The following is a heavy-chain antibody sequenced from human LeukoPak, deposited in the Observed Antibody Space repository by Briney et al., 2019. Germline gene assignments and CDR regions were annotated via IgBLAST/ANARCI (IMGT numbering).Heavy chain of an antibody. J-gene: IGHJ6*03. D-gene: IGHD6-6*01. V-gene: IGHV4-39*07. Sequence: SETLSLTCTVSGGSISSSSFYWGWIRQPPGKGLEWIGNIYYSGSTYCNPSLKSRVTISLDTSKNQFSLKLSSVTAADTAVYYCARDRGQLVSRYYYYYMDVRGKGTTVTVSS. CDR1: GGSISSSSFY. CDR3: ARDRGQLVSRYYYYYMDV. CDR2: IYYSGST.